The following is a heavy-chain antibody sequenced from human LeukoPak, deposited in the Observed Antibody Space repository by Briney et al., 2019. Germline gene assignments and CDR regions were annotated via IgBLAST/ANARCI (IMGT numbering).Heavy chain of an antibody. CDR3: ARDSSDVSY. J-gene: IGHJ4*02. Sequence: GGSLRLSCAVSGFTFSSYWMHWVRQAPGKGLVWVSRINIDGSRTSYADSVKGRFTVSRDDAKSTLYLQMNSLRAEDTAVYYCARDSSDVSYWGQGTLVTVSS. V-gene: IGHV3-74*01. CDR1: GFTFSSYW. D-gene: IGHD6-25*01. CDR2: INIDGSRT.